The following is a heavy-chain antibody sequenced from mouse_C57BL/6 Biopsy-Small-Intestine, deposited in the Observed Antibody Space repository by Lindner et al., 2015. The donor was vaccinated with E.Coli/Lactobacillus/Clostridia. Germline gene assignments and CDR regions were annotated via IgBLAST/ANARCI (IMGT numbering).Heavy chain of an antibody. CDR1: GYSFTNYY. Sequence: VQLQESGPELVKPGASVKISCKASGYSFTNYYIHWVKQRPGQGLEWIGWIYSGSGNTKYNKKFKGKATLTADTSSSTAYMQLSSLTSEDSAVYYCARGDYDWFAYWGQGTLVTVSA. CDR2: IYSGSGNT. D-gene: IGHD2-4*01. V-gene: IGHV1-66*01. CDR3: ARGDYDWFAY. J-gene: IGHJ3*01.